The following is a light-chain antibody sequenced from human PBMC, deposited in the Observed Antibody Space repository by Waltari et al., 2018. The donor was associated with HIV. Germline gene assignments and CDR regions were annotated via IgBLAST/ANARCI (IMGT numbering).Light chain of an antibody. CDR2: RNN. V-gene: IGLV1-47*01. Sequence: QSVLTQPPSASGTPGQRVTISCSGSTSNIGSYYVYWYQQLPGTAPKLLIYRNNERPSWVPDRFSGCKSGTSASLAIGGLRSEDEADYYCAAWDDSLSVVFGGGTKLTVL. CDR3: AAWDDSLSVV. J-gene: IGLJ2*01. CDR1: TSNIGSYY.